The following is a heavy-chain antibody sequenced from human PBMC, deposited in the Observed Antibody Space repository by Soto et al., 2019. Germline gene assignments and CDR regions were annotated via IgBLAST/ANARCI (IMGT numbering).Heavy chain of an antibody. D-gene: IGHD2-15*01. J-gene: IGHJ5*02. CDR2: MNPNSGNT. V-gene: IGHV1-8*01. Sequence: QVQLVQSGAEVKKPGASVKVSCKASGYTFTSYDINWVRQATGQGLEWMGWMNPNSGNTGYAQKFQGRVTMTRNTSISTAYMELSSLRAEDTAVYYCARALAAPTHNWFDPWGQGTLVTVSS. CDR1: GYTFTSYD. CDR3: ARALAAPTHNWFDP.